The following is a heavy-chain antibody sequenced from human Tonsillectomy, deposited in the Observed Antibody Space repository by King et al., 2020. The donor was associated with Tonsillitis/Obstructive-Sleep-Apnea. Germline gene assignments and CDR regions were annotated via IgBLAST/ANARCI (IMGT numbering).Heavy chain of an antibody. Sequence: EVQLVESGGGLVQPGGSLRLSCAASGFTFSSYAMSWVRQAPGKGLEWVSAISGSGGSTYYADSVKGRFTISRDNSKNTLYLQMTSLRAEDTAVYYCAKLGTPSLRFLEWLPPYYYYMDVWGKGTTVTVSS. J-gene: IGHJ6*03. CDR1: GFTFSSYA. V-gene: IGHV3-23*04. CDR2: ISGSGGST. CDR3: AKLGTPSLRFLEWLPPYYYYMDV. D-gene: IGHD3-3*01.